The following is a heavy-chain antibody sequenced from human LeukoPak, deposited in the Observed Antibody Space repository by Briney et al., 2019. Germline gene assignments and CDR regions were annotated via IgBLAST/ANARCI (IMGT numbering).Heavy chain of an antibody. D-gene: IGHD3-22*01. CDR1: GYTLTELS. J-gene: IGHJ4*02. CDR3: ATGNEGYYDSSGYYYFY. V-gene: IGHV1-24*01. CDR2: FDPEDGET. Sequence: ASVKVSCKVSGYTLTELSMHWVRQAPGKGLEWMGGFDPEDGETIYAQKFQGRVTMTEDTSTDTAYMELSSRRSEDTAVYYCATGNEGYYDSSGYYYFYWGQGTLVTVSS.